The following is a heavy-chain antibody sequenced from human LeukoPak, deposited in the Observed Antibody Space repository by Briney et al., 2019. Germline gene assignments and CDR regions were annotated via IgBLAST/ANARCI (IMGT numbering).Heavy chain of an antibody. Sequence: GGSLRLSCAASGFTFSSYEMNWVRQAPGKGLEWVSYISSGGSSISYADSVKDRFTISRDNAKNSLYLQMNSLRAEDTAVYYCAKGYSSGWCLFDYWGQGTLVTVSS. J-gene: IGHJ4*02. CDR2: ISSGGSSI. CDR3: AKGYSSGWCLFDY. V-gene: IGHV3-48*03. D-gene: IGHD6-19*01. CDR1: GFTFSSYE.